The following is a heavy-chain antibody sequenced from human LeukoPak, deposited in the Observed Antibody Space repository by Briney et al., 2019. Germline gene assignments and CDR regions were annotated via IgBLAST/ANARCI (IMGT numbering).Heavy chain of an antibody. J-gene: IGHJ4*02. CDR2: IDHGGST. CDR1: GVSFSGYY. CDR3: ARDAEGHLDQ. Sequence: SETLSLTCAVYGVSFSGYYWSWIREPPGKGLEWIGEIDHGGSTNYNPSLKSRVTVLVDTSKNQVSLKLSSVTAADTAVYYCARDAEGHLDQWGQGTLVTVSS. D-gene: IGHD1-14*01. V-gene: IGHV4-34*01.